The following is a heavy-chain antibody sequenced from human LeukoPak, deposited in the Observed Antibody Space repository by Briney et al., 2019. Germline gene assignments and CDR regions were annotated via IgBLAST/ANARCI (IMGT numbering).Heavy chain of an antibody. CDR3: ARPREVYYYGSGSLDY. J-gene: IGHJ4*02. CDR2: IIPILGIA. V-gene: IGHV1-69*04. D-gene: IGHD3-10*01. CDR1: GGTFSSYA. Sequence: SVKVSCKASGGTFSSYAISWVRQAPGQGLEWMGRIIPILGIANYAQKFQGRVTITADKSTSTAYMELSSLRSEDTAVYYCARPREVYYYGSGSLDYWGQGTLVTVSS.